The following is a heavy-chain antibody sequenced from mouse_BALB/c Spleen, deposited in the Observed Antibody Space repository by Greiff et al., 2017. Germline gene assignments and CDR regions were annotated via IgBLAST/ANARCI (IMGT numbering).Heavy chain of an antibody. D-gene: IGHD1-1*01. V-gene: IGHV3-6*02. J-gene: IGHJ2*01. Sequence: EVKLQESGPGLVKPSQSLSLTCSVTGYSITSGYYWNWIRQFPGNKLEWMGYISYDGSNNYNPSLKNRISITRDTSKNQFFLKLNSVTTEDTATYYCARGLYYGSSYYFDYWGQGTTLTVSS. CDR2: ISYDGSN. CDR1: GYSITSGYY. CDR3: ARGLYYGSSYYFDY.